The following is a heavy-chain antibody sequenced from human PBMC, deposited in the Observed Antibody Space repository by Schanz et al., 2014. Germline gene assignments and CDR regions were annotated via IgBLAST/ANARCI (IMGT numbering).Heavy chain of an antibody. CDR1: GFTFRTYL. Sequence: EVQLVESGGGLVQPGGSLRLSCAASGFTFRTYLMNWVRQAPGKGLEWVSFISSSSSTIYYADSVKGRFTISRDNAKNSLYLQMNSLRDEDTAVYYGAREGERKGMLPYYFDYWGQGALVTVSS. CDR2: ISSSSSTI. V-gene: IGHV3-48*02. D-gene: IGHD3-10*01. J-gene: IGHJ4*02. CDR3: AREGERKGMLPYYFDY.